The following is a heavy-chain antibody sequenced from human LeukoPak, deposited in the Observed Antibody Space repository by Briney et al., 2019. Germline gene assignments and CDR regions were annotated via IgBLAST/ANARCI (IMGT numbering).Heavy chain of an antibody. D-gene: IGHD3-3*01. CDR2: IYYSGST. V-gene: IGHV4-31*03. J-gene: IGHJ5*02. CDR3: AVTYYDFWSGPESNWFDP. Sequence: PSETLSLTCTVSGGSISSGGYSWSWIRQHPGKGLEWIGCIYYSGSTYYNPSLKSRVTISVDTSKNQFSLKLSSVTAADTAVYYCAVTYYDFWSGPESNWFDPWGQGTLVTVSS. CDR1: GGSISSGGYS.